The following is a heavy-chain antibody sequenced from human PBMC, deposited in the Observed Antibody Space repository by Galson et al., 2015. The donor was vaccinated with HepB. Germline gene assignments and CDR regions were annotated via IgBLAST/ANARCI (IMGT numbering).Heavy chain of an antibody. CDR1: GFTFSSYG. CDR2: ISYDGSNK. V-gene: IGHV3-30*03. J-gene: IGHJ6*02. D-gene: IGHD3-9*01. CDR3: ARDRLPYDILTGYYPWGFAYYYGMDV. Sequence: SLRLSCAASGFTFSSYGMHWVRQAPGKGLEWVAVISYDGSNKYYADSVKGRFTISRDNSKNTLYLQMNSLRAEDTAVYYCARDRLPYDILTGYYPWGFAYYYGMDVWGQGTTVTVSS.